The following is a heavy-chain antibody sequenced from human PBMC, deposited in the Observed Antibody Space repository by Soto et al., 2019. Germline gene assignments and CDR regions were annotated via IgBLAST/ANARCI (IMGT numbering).Heavy chain of an antibody. CDR3: ARDQGYYYGSGSYDRRFDY. V-gene: IGHV4-39*07. CDR1: GGSISSSSYY. CDR2: IYYSGST. Sequence: SETLSLTCTVSGGSISSSSYYWGWIRQPPGKGLEWIGSIYYSGSTYYNPSLKSRVTISVDTSKNQFSLKLSSVTAADTAVYYCARDQGYYYGSGSYDRRFDYWGQGTLVTVSS. D-gene: IGHD3-10*01. J-gene: IGHJ4*02.